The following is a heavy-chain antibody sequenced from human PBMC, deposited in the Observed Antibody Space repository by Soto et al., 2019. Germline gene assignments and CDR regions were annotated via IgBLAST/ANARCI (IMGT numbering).Heavy chain of an antibody. J-gene: IGHJ4*02. D-gene: IGHD1-26*01. V-gene: IGHV1-69*02. Sequence: QVQLVQSGAEVKKPGSSVKVSCKASGGTFSSYSLSWVQQAPGQGLEWMGRITPILGITNYAQKFQGRVTITADKSRSTVYMEVNSLRSEDTAVYYCARGGVGATDYWGQGTLVTVSS. CDR2: ITPILGIT. CDR1: GGTFSSYS. CDR3: ARGGVGATDY.